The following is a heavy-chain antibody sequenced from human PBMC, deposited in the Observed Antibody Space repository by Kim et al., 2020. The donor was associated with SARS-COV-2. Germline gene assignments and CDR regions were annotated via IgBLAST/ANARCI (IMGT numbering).Heavy chain of an antibody. J-gene: IGHJ5*02. D-gene: IGHD3-10*01. V-gene: IGHV4-34*01. CDR1: GGSFSGYY. Sequence: SETLSLTCAVYGGSFSGYYWSWIRQPPGKGLEWIGEINHSGSTNYNPSLKSRVTISVDTSKNQFSLKLSSVTAADTAVYYCASRVRVHGWWFDPWGQGTLVTVSS. CDR3: ASRVRVHGWWFDP. CDR2: INHSGST.